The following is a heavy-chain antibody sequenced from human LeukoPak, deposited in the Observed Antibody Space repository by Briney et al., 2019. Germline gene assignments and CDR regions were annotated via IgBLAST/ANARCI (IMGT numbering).Heavy chain of an antibody. CDR3: AKSLGVVVPAASRWFDP. J-gene: IGHJ5*02. V-gene: IGHV3-53*01. Sequence: GGSLRLSCAASGFTFSNAWMSWVRQAPGKGLEWVSLIYSGGSTYYADSVKGRFTISRDNSKNTLNLQMNSLRAEDTAVYYCAKSLGVVVPAASRWFDPWGQGTLVTVSS. CDR1: GFTFSNAW. D-gene: IGHD2-2*01. CDR2: IYSGGST.